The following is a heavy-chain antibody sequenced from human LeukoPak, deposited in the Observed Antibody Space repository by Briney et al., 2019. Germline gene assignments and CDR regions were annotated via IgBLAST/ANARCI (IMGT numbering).Heavy chain of an antibody. CDR2: IYTSGST. V-gene: IGHV4-4*07. J-gene: IGHJ3*02. CDR3: ARSYDSSGYYYVRAFDI. D-gene: IGHD3-22*01. Sequence: SETLSLTCTVSGGSISSYYWSWIRQPAGKGLEWIGRIYTSGSTNYNPSLKSRVTMSVDTSKNHFSLKLSSVTAADTAVYYCARSYDSSGYYYVRAFDIWGQGTMVTVSS. CDR1: GGSISSYY.